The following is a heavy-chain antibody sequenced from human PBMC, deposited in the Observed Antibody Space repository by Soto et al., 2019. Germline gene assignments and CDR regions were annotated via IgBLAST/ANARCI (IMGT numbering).Heavy chain of an antibody. V-gene: IGHV3-30*03. J-gene: IGHJ4*02. CDR1: GLTFRNYG. CDR3: SPGSYSSGWYFGY. CDR2: ISYDGGNK. D-gene: IGHD6-19*01. Sequence: GGSLRLSCAASGLTFRNYGMQGVRQAPGKGLEWVAVISYDGGNKYYADSVKGRFTISRDNSKNTLYLQMNSLRAEDTAVYYCSPGSYSSGWYFGYWGQGTLVTVSS.